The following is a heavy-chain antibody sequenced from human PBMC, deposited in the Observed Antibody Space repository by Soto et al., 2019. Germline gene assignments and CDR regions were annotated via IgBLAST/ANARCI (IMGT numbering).Heavy chain of an antibody. V-gene: IGHV6-1*01. CDR2: TYYRSKWYN. CDR3: ARGTWNDERYYYYMDV. Sequence: SQTLSLTCVISGDSVSSNSAAWNWIRQSSSRGLELLGRTYYRSKWYNDYAVSVKSRITINPDTSKNQFSLQLNSVTPEDTAVYYCARGTWNDERYYYYMDVWGKGTTVTLSS. D-gene: IGHD1-1*01. J-gene: IGHJ6*03. CDR1: GDSVSSNSAA.